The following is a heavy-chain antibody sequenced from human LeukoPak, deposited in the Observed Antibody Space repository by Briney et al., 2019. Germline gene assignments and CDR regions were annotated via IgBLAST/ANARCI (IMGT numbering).Heavy chain of an antibody. CDR3: ARVAYSSGPFDY. V-gene: IGHV3-74*01. CDR1: GFTFSSYW. J-gene: IGHJ4*02. Sequence: TGGSLRLSCAASGFTFSSYWMHWVRQAPGKGLVWVSRINSDGSSTSYADSVKGRFTISRDNAKNTLYLQMNSLRAEDTAVYYCARVAYSSGPFDYWGQGTLVTVSS. D-gene: IGHD6-19*01. CDR2: INSDGSST.